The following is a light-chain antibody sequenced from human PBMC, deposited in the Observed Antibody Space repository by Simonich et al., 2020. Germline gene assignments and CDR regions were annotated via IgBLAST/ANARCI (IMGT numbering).Light chain of an antibody. V-gene: IGKV1-39*01. CDR3: QQSYSTPLT. Sequence: DIQMTQSPSSLSASVGDRVTITCRASQSISSYLNWYQQKPGKAPKLPIYAASSLQRGVPSRFSGSGAGTDFTLTISRLQPEDFATYYCQQSYSTPLTFGGGTKVEIK. J-gene: IGKJ4*01. CDR1: QSISSY. CDR2: AAS.